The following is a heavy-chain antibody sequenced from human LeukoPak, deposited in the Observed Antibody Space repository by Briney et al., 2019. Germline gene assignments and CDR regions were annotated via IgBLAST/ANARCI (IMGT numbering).Heavy chain of an antibody. Sequence: PGGSLRLSCAASGFTFSRYWMSWVRQAPGKGLEWVANIKQDGSEKDYVDSVKGRFTISRDNAKNSLYLQVNSLRAEDTAVYYCARVQTPYYGGDEIAYWGQGTLVTVSS. CDR2: IKQDGSEK. CDR1: GFTFSRYW. V-gene: IGHV3-7*01. J-gene: IGHJ4*02. CDR3: ARVQTPYYGGDEIAY. D-gene: IGHD2-21*01.